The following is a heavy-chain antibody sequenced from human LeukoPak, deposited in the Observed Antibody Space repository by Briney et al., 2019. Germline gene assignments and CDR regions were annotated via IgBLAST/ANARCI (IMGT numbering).Heavy chain of an antibody. CDR3: AGAKFNRYCGYGGDQGDY. V-gene: IGHV3-21*01. D-gene: IGHD5-12*01. CDR2: ISSSSSYI. CDR1: GFTFSSYS. Sequence: PGGSLRLSCAASGFTFSSYSMNWVRQAPGKGLEWVSSISSSSSYIYYADSVKGRFTISRDNAKNSLYLQMNSLRAEDTAVYYCAGAKFNRYCGYGGDQGDYLGQGTLVTVSS. J-gene: IGHJ4*02.